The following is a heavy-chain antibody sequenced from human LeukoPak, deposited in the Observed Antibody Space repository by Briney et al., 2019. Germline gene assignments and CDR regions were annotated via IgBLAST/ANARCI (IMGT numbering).Heavy chain of an antibody. Sequence: GRSLRLSCAASGFTFSSYAMHWVRQAPGKGLEWVAVISYDGSNKYYADSVKGRFTISRDNSKSTLYLQMNSLRAEDTAVYYCAGLIVVVPAAIDAFDIWGQGTMVTVSS. CDR2: ISYDGSNK. CDR3: AGLIVVVPAAIDAFDI. D-gene: IGHD2-2*01. J-gene: IGHJ3*02. CDR1: GFTFSSYA. V-gene: IGHV3-30-3*01.